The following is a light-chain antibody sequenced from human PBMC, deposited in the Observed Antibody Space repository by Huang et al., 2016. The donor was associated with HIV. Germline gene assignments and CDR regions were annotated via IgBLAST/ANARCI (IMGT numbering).Light chain of an antibody. Sequence: DIQMTQSPSSLSASVGDRVTITCRASQSISSYLNWYQQKPGKAPKLLIYAASSLESGVSSRFSGSGSGTDFTLTISSLQPEDFATYYCQQSYSTPHPFGQGTKLEIK. V-gene: IGKV1-39*01. CDR2: AAS. CDR1: QSISSY. CDR3: QQSYSTPHP. J-gene: IGKJ2*01.